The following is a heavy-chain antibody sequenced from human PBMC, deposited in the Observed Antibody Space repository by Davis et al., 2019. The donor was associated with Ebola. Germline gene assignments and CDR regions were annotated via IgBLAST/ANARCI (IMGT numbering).Heavy chain of an antibody. J-gene: IGHJ3*02. Sequence: PGGSLRLSCAASGFTFSSYAMHWVRQAPGKGLEWVAVISYDGSNKYYADSVKGRFTISRDNSKNTLYLQMNSLRAEDTAVYYCARENTYYDTNAFDIWGQGTMVTVSS. V-gene: IGHV3-30-3*01. D-gene: IGHD3-9*01. CDR1: GFTFSSYA. CDR3: ARENTYYDTNAFDI. CDR2: ISYDGSNK.